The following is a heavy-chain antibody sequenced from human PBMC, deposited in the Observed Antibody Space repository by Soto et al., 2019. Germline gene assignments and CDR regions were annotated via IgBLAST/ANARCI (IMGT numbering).Heavy chain of an antibody. CDR3: ARAEGRGYNYDS. V-gene: IGHV4-39*07. Sequence: PSETLSLTCTVSGGSISSSSYYWGWIRQPPGKGLEWIGSIYYSGSTYYNPSLKSRVTISVDRSKNQFSLKLSSVTAADTAVYYCARAEGRGYNYDSWGQGILVTSPQ. D-gene: IGHD5-12*01. CDR1: GGSISSSSYY. J-gene: IGHJ5*01. CDR2: IYYSGST.